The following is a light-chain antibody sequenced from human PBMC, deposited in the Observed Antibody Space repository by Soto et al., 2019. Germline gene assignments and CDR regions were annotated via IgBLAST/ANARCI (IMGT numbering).Light chain of an antibody. CDR1: QSVSSN. CDR2: GAS. V-gene: IGKV3-15*01. J-gene: IGKJ1*01. Sequence: EIVMTQSPATLSVSPGERATLSCRASQSVSSNLAWYQQKPGQAPRLLIYGASTRATGIPARFSGSGSGTEFTLTISSLHSEDFAVSYCQQYNKWPPWRFGQGTKGDI. CDR3: QQYNKWPPWR.